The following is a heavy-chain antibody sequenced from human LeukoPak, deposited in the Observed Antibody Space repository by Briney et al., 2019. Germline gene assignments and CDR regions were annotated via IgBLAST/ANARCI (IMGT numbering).Heavy chain of an antibody. CDR2: ISYDGSNK. J-gene: IGHJ4*02. Sequence: GGSLRLSCAASGFTFSSYAMHWVRQAPGKGLEWVAVISYDGSNKYYADSVKGRFTISRDNSKNTLYLQMNSLRAEDTAVYYCARDRGYTHIDYWGQGTLVTVSS. CDR1: GFTFSSYA. CDR3: ARDRGYTHIDY. D-gene: IGHD5-24*01. V-gene: IGHV3-30-3*01.